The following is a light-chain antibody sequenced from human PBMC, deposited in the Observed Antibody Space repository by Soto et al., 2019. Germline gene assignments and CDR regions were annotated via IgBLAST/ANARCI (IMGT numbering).Light chain of an antibody. CDR2: GAS. CDR3: QQYDSSPRT. CDR1: QSVSSNH. J-gene: IGKJ1*01. Sequence: DNLLTQSPGALSLSLGERATVSCRASQSVSSNHLAWYQQKPGQAPRLLIHGASSRATGIPDRFSGSGSGTDFTLTINRLEPEDFAVYYCQQYDSSPRTFGQGTKVDIK. V-gene: IGKV3-20*01.